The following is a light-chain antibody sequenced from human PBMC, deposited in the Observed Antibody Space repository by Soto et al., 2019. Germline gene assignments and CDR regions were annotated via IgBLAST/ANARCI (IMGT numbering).Light chain of an antibody. CDR1: SSNIGSNT. CDR3: AAWDDSLNGHVV. CDR2: SNN. V-gene: IGLV1-44*01. J-gene: IGLJ2*01. Sequence: QSVLTQPPSASGTPGQRVTISCSGSSSNIGSNTVNWYQQLPGTAPKLLIYSNNQRPSGVTDRFSGSKSGTSASLAISGLQSEDEDDYYCAAWDDSLNGHVVFGGGTKLTVL.